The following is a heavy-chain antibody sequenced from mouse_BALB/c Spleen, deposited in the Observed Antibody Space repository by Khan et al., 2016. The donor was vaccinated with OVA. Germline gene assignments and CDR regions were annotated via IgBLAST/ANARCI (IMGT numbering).Heavy chain of an antibody. V-gene: IGHV2-9*02. CDR2: IWAGGST. J-gene: IGHJ3*01. CDR1: GFSISNYG. CDR3: ARAFYNGAWFAY. Sequence: QVQLKESGPGLVAPSQTLSISCTVSGFSISNYGVHWVRQPPGKGLEWLGVIWAGGSTNHNSALMSRLSITKDNSQNPVFLKMNSLQTDDTAIYYCARAFYNGAWFAYWGQGTLVTVSA. D-gene: IGHD1-3*01.